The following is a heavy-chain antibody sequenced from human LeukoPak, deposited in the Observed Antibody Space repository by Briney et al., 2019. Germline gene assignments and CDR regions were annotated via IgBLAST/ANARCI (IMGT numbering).Heavy chain of an antibody. CDR2: IYTSGST. V-gene: IGHV4-61*02. Sequence: ASETLSLTCTVPGGSISSGSYYWSWIRQPAGKGLEWIGRIYTSGSTNYNPSLKSRVTISVDTSKNQFSLKLSSVTAADTAVYCARAGPYDSSGYYYQYYYYMDVWGKGTTVTISS. D-gene: IGHD3-22*01. CDR1: GGSISSGSYY. CDR3: ARAGPYDSSGYYYQYYYYMDV. J-gene: IGHJ6*03.